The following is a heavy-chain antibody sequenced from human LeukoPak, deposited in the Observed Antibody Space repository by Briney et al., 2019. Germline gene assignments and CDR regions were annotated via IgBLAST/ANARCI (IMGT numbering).Heavy chain of an antibody. Sequence: GGSLRLSCAASGFTFSSYAMSWVRQAPGKGLEWVSAISGSGGSTYYADSVKGRFTISRDNSKNTLYLRMNSLRAEDTAVYYCAKESRREYDFWSGYYDHWGQGTLVTVSS. CDR2: ISGSGGST. CDR1: GFTFSSYA. J-gene: IGHJ4*02. V-gene: IGHV3-23*01. CDR3: AKESRREYDFWSGYYDH. D-gene: IGHD3-3*01.